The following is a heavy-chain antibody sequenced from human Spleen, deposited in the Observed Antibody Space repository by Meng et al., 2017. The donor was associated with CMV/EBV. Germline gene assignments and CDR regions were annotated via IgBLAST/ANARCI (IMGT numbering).Heavy chain of an antibody. V-gene: IGHV3-23*01. Sequence: GESLKISSAASGFTFRSYAMSWVRQGPGKGLEWVSAISGSGGSTYYADSVKGRFTTSRDNSKNTLYVQMNSMRAEDTAVYYCAKGLLQYSSSWDRVEPNYYYYGMDVWGQGTTVTVSS. CDR1: GFTFRSYA. CDR2: ISGSGGST. CDR3: AKGLLQYSSSWDRVEPNYYYYGMDV. D-gene: IGHD6-13*01. J-gene: IGHJ6*02.